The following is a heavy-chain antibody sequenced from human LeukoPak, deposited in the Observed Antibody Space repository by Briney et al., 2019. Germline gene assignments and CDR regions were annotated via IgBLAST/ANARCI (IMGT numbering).Heavy chain of an antibody. CDR3: ARVYKGDLTGIDY. CDR2: IIPIFGTA. CDR1: GGTFSSYA. J-gene: IGHJ4*02. D-gene: IGHD7-27*01. Sequence: ASVEVSCKASGGTFSSYAISWVRQAPGQGLEWMGGIIPIFGTANYAQKFQGRVTITADESTSTAYMELSSLRSEDTAVYYCARVYKGDLTGIDYWGQGTLVTVSS. V-gene: IGHV1-69*13.